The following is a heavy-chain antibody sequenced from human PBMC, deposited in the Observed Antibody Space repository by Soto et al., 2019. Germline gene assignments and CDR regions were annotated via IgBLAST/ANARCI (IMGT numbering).Heavy chain of an antibody. CDR1: GYTFTSYG. Sequence: QVQLVQSGAEVKKPGASVKVSCKASGYTFTSYGISWVRQAPGQGLEWMGWISAYNGNTNYAQKLQGSVTITADTSTSTAYMERRSLRSDDTAVYYCARTPLRDGYNPNWFDPWGQGTLVSVSS. D-gene: IGHD5-12*01. CDR2: ISAYNGNT. V-gene: IGHV1-18*01. J-gene: IGHJ5*02. CDR3: ARTPLRDGYNPNWFDP.